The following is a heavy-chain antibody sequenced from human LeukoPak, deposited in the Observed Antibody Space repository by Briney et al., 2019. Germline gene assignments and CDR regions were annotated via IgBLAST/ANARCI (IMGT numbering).Heavy chain of an antibody. Sequence: GGSLRLSCAASGFTFSSYSMNWVRQAPGKGLEWVSSISSSSSYIYHADSVKGRFTIPRDNAKNSLYLQMNSLRAEDTAVYYCASSTGDTAMALDYWGQGTLVTISS. D-gene: IGHD5-18*01. CDR1: GFTFSSYS. CDR2: ISSSSSYI. V-gene: IGHV3-21*01. J-gene: IGHJ4*02. CDR3: ASSTGDTAMALDY.